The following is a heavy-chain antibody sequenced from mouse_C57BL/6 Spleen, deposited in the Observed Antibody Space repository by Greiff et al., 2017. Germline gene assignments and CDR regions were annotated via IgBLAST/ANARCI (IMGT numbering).Heavy chain of an antibody. CDR1: GHTFTTYP. CDR2: FHPYNDDT. J-gene: IGHJ2*01. Sequence: QVQLQQSGAELVKPGASVKMSCKASGHTFTTYPIEWMKQNHGKSLEWIGNFHPYNDDTKYNEKFKGKATLTVEKSSSTVYFELSRLTSDDSAVYYCARGGDYDVFFDYWGQGTTLTVSS. D-gene: IGHD2-4*01. CDR3: ARGGDYDVFFDY. V-gene: IGHV1-47*01.